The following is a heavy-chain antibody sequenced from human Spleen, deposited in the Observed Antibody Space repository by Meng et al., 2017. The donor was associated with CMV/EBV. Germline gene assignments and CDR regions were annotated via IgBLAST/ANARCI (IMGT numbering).Heavy chain of an antibody. CDR2: INPKGGDA. D-gene: IGHD2-2*01. V-gene: IGHV1-2*06. Sequence: SGSSFTGFYIHWVRQAPGQGLEWMGRINPKGGDAAYAQKFQGRVTMTRDTSIGTAFMELSRLRSDDTAVYYCVRNALEPAALWFDPRGQGTLVTVSS. J-gene: IGHJ5*02. CDR3: VRNALEPAALWFDP. CDR1: GSSFTGFY.